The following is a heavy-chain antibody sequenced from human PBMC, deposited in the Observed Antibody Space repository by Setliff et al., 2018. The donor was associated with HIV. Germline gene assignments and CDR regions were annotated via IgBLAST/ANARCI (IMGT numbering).Heavy chain of an antibody. V-gene: IGHV4-34*08. J-gene: IGHJ4*02. CDR2: LNHSGNI. CDR1: GETFNGYF. CDR3: LRLYRGSSTKEKSDS. D-gene: IGHD2-2*01. Sequence: PSETLSLTCAVYGETFNGYFWTWIRQSPGKGLEWIGELNHSGNINQNPSLRSGFTLSVDTSKNQFSLTLNSVTAADTAVYFCLRLYRGSSTKEKSDSWGQGVLVTVSS.